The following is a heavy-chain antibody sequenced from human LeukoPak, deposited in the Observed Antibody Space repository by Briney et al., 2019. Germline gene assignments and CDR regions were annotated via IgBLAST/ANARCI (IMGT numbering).Heavy chain of an antibody. Sequence: QSGGSLSLSCAASGFTFSTYGMTWVRQAPGKGLEWVANIKPDGSEQNYVDSVKGRFTISRDDAKNSLFLQMNSLRAEDTAVYFCARNDVPAAGDYWGQGTLVTVSS. CDR3: ARNDVPAAGDY. CDR1: GFTFSTYG. J-gene: IGHJ4*02. D-gene: IGHD6-13*01. V-gene: IGHV3-7*01. CDR2: IKPDGSEQ.